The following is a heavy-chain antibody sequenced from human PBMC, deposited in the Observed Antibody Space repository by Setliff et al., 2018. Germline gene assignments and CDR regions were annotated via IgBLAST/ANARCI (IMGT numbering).Heavy chain of an antibody. CDR2: IYSSGSTT. D-gene: IGHD6-19*01. Sequence: NPSETLSLTCVVSGGSINSDSHYWGWIRQPPGKGLEWIGRIYSSGSTTYYNPSLESRVTIIMETSKNRFSLNLTSVTAADTAVYYCATSGFCSAGSCYSFDDWGQGALVTVSS. V-gene: IGHV4-39*07. CDR1: GGSINSDSHY. J-gene: IGHJ4*02. CDR3: ATSGFCSAGSCYSFDD.